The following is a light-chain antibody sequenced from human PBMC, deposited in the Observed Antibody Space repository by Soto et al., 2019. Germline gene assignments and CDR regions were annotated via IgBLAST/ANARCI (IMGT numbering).Light chain of an antibody. CDR3: AAWDDSLSAPV. V-gene: IGLV1-47*02. CDR2: NNN. J-gene: IGLJ3*02. CDR1: SSNIGNNY. Sequence: QPVLTQPPSASGTPGQRVTISCSGSSSNIGNNYLYWYQQLPGTAPKLLIYNNNQRPSGVPDRFSGSKSGTSASLAISGLRSGDEADYYCAAWDDSLSAPVFGGGTKLTVL.